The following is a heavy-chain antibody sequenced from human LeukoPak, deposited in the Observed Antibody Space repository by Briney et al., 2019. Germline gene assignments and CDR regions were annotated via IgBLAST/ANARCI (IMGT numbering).Heavy chain of an antibody. D-gene: IGHD2-15*01. J-gene: IGHJ4*02. V-gene: IGHV3-23*01. Sequence: GSLRLSCAASGFTFSNYAMSWVRQAPGKGLDWVSAISGSGGSTYYADSVKGRFTISRDNSKNTLYLQMNSLRAEDTAVYYCAKDSEGAAYSRWGQGTLVTVSS. CDR3: AKDSEGAAYSR. CDR1: GFTFSNYA. CDR2: ISGSGGST.